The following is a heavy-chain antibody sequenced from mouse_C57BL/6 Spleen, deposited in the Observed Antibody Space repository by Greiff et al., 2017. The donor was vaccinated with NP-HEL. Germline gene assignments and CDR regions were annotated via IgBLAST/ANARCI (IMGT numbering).Heavy chain of an antibody. J-gene: IGHJ2*01. CDR3: ARTARIKY. CDR2: ISYSGST. D-gene: IGHD1-2*01. V-gene: IGHV3-2*02. CDR1: GSSITSGYG. Sequence: ESGPGLVKPSQSLSLTCTVTGSSITSGYGWNWIRQFPGNNLEWMGYISYSGSTNYNPSLKRRISITRDTSKNQFFLQLNSVTTEDTATYYCARTARIKYWGQGTTLTVSS.